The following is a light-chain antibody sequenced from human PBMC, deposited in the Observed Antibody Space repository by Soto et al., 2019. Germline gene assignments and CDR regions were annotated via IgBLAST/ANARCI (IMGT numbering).Light chain of an antibody. Sequence: DVQMTQSPSPLSSSLGYRATIAWGASQSIDTWLAWHQQKPGQVPKLLISKASSLESGVPSRFRGSGYGTEFTLTISSLQPDDSATYYCQQSHTYRAFGQGPNV. J-gene: IGKJ1*01. CDR2: KAS. V-gene: IGKV1-5*03. CDR3: QQSHTYRA. CDR1: QSIDTW.